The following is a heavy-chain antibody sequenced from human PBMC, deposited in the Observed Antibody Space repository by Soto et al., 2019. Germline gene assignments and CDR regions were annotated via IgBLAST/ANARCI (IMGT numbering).Heavy chain of an antibody. J-gene: IGHJ4*02. CDR3: ARGLTLSDTSGYYVY. CDR2: INPKSGVT. V-gene: IGHV1-2*04. D-gene: IGHD3-22*01. CDR1: GYIFAGYY. Sequence: GASVKVSCKASGYIFAGYYMHWVRQAPGRGPEWMGWINPKSGVTNYAQKFQGLVTMTRDTSINTAYMELSSLRSDDTAVYYCARGLTLSDTSGYYVYWGQGSLVTVS.